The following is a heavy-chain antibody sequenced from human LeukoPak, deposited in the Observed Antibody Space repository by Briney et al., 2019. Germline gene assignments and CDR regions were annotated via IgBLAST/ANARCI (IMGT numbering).Heavy chain of an antibody. J-gene: IGHJ5*02. CDR2: IWYGESNK. D-gene: IGHD3-3*01. CDR1: GFIFSNYG. Sequence: GGSLRLSCVASGFIFSNYGMHWVRQAPGKGLEWVAVIWYGESNKYYADSVKGRFTISRDTSKSTLYLQMSSLRAEDTAVYYCTRGLGHYDFNSDPWGQGTLVIVSS. V-gene: IGHV3-33*01. CDR3: TRGLGHYDFNSDP.